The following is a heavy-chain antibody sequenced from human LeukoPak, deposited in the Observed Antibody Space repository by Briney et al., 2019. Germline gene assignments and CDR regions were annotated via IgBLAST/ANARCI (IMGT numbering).Heavy chain of an antibody. Sequence: ASVKVSCKASGYTFTSYGISWVRQAPGQGLEWMGWISPYNGNTNYTQKLQGRVTMTTDTSTSTAYMELRSLRSADTAVYYCARALAAAGDYWSQGTLVTVSS. CDR1: GYTFTSYG. J-gene: IGHJ4*02. CDR3: ARALAAAGDY. D-gene: IGHD6-13*01. CDR2: ISPYNGNT. V-gene: IGHV1-18*01.